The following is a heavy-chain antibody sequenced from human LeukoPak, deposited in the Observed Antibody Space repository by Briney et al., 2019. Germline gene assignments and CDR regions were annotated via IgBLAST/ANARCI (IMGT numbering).Heavy chain of an antibody. D-gene: IGHD3-3*01. CDR3: ARDPDDFWSGYQNAFDI. V-gene: IGHV3-48*04. CDR1: GFTFSSYS. CDR2: ISSSSSTI. Sequence: PGGSLRLSCAASGFTFSSYSMNWVRQAPGKGLEWVSHISSSSSTIYYADSVKGRFTISRDNAKNSLYLQMNSLRAEDTAVYYCARDPDDFWSGYQNAFDIWGQGTMVTVSS. J-gene: IGHJ3*02.